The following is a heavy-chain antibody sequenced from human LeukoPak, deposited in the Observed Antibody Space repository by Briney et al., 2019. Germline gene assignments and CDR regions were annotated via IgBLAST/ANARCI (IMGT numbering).Heavy chain of an antibody. D-gene: IGHD3-16*02. CDR3: ARLAGSRYPWCLDL. Sequence: GGSLRLSCATYKFTFSSYSMNWVRQAPGKGLEWVSSIGPSGGSIFYADSVKGRFSISRDNAKNSLHLQMNSLRDDDTAVYYCARLAGSRYPWCLDLWGRGTLVTVSS. V-gene: IGHV3-21*04. CDR2: IGPSGGSI. J-gene: IGHJ2*01. CDR1: KFTFSSYS.